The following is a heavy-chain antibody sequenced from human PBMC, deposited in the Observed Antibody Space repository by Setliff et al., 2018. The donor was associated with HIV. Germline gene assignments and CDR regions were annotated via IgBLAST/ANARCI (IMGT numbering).Heavy chain of an antibody. D-gene: IGHD3-3*01. J-gene: IGHJ5*02. V-gene: IGHV4-39*07. CDR3: AREGRRFGHTLGWFDP. Sequence: PSETLSLTCTVYGASISNSNSYWGWIRQPPGKRLEWLGSIYQSGSTYYNPSLKSRVTISIDTSKSQFSLKLSSVTAADTAVYYCAREGRRFGHTLGWFDPWGQGTLVTVSS. CDR1: GASISNSNSY. CDR2: IYQSGST.